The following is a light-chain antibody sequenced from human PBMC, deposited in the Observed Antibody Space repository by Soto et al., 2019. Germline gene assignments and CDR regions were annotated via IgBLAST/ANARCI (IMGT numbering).Light chain of an antibody. CDR1: LSVSSN. V-gene: IGKV3-15*01. CDR3: QQYNNWPPIT. CDR2: GAS. Sequence: MVMTQPPATLALSPGERATLSCRASLSVSSNLAGYQQTPGQAPRLLIYGASTRATGISARFSGSGSGTDFTLTISRLEPEDFGVYYCQQYNNWPPITFGQGTRLE. J-gene: IGKJ5*01.